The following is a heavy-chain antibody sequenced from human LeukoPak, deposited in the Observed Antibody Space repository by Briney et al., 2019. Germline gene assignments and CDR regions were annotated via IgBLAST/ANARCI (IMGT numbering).Heavy chain of an antibody. V-gene: IGHV4-59*01. Sequence: SETLSLTCTVSGGSISSYYWSWIRQPPGKGLEWIGYIYYSGSTNYNPSLKSRVTISVDTSKNQFSLKLSSVTAADTAVYYCARGIVLTVYASWGQGTLVTVSS. CDR2: IYYSGST. J-gene: IGHJ5*02. CDR1: GGSISSYY. D-gene: IGHD2-8*01. CDR3: ARGIVLTVYAS.